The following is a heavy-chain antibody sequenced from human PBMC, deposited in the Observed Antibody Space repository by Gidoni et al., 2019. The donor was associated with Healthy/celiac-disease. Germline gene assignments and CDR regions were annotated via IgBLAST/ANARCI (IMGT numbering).Heavy chain of an antibody. CDR3: ARELVVPAATRSSDAFDI. J-gene: IGHJ3*02. V-gene: IGHV1-2*04. CDR2: INPNSGGT. Sequence: QVQLVQSGAEVKKPGASVKVSCKASGYTFTGSYMHGVRQAPGQGLAGMGWINPNSGGTNYAQKFQGWVTMTRDTSISTAYMELSRLRSDDTAVYYCARELVVPAATRSSDAFDIWGQGTMVTVSS. D-gene: IGHD2-2*01. CDR1: GYTFTGSY.